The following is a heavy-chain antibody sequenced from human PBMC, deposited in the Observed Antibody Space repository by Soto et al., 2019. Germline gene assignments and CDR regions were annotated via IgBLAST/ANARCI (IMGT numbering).Heavy chain of an antibody. D-gene: IGHD2-2*01. CDR3: ARDLDYASASYSDY. CDR2: IRNKANSYTT. Sequence: GESLKISCAVSGFTFSDHYMDWVRQAPGKGLEWVGRIRNKANSYTTEYASFVKGRFTISRDDSKNSLYLQMNSLKTEDTAVYYCARDLDYASASYSDYWGQGTLVTVSS. CDR1: GFTFSDHY. V-gene: IGHV3-72*01. J-gene: IGHJ4*02.